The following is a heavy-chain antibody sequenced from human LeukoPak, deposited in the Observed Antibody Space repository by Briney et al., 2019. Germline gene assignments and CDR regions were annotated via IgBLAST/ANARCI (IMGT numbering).Heavy chain of an antibody. CDR3: AKDTMYGDYYDSSGYDAFDI. CDR1: GFTFSSYA. J-gene: IGHJ3*02. Sequence: GGSLRLSCAASGFTFSSYAMHWVRQAPGKGLEWVAVISYDGSNKYYADSVKGRFTISRDNSKNTLYLQMNSLRAEDTAVYYCAKDTMYGDYYDSSGYDAFDIWGQGTMVTVSS. D-gene: IGHD3-22*01. V-gene: IGHV3-30-3*01. CDR2: ISYDGSNK.